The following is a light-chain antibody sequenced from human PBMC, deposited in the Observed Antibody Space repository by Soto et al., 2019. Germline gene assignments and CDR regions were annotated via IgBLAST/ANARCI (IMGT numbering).Light chain of an antibody. CDR3: QQYGSSPAT. CDR1: QSVTSNY. V-gene: IGKV3-20*01. J-gene: IGKJ2*01. CDR2: GAS. Sequence: EIVLTQSPGTLSSSPGERATLSCRASQSVTSNYLAWYQQKPGQAPGLLIYGASSRATGIPDRFSGSGSGTDFTLTISRLEPEDFAVYYCQQYGSSPATFGQGTKLEIK.